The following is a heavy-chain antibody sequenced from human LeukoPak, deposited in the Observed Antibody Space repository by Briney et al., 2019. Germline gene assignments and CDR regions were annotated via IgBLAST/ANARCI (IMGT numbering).Heavy chain of an antibody. CDR3: ARGDQAAEKLFLDKAAAGLPFDY. D-gene: IGHD6-13*01. CDR2: ISYDGSNK. V-gene: IGHV3-30*04. CDR1: GFTFSSYA. Sequence: PGGSLRLSCAASGFTFSSYAMHWVRQAPGKGLEWVAVISYDGSNKYYADSVKGRFTISRDNSKNTLYLQMNSLRAEDTAVYYCARGDQAAEKLFLDKAAAGLPFDYWGQGTLVTVSS. J-gene: IGHJ4*02.